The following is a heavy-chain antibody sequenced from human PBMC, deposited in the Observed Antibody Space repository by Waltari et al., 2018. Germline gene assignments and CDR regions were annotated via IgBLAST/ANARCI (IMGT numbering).Heavy chain of an antibody. Sequence: QVQLVQSGAEVKKPGSSVKVSCKASGGTFSSYAISWVRQAPGQRLEWMGWINAGNGNTKYSQKFQGRVTITRDTSASTAYMELSSLRSEDTAVYYCARDSGNYYDSSGLDYWGQGTLVTVSS. CDR1: GGTFSSYA. CDR2: INAGNGNT. CDR3: ARDSGNYYDSSGLDY. D-gene: IGHD3-22*01. J-gene: IGHJ4*02. V-gene: IGHV1-3*01.